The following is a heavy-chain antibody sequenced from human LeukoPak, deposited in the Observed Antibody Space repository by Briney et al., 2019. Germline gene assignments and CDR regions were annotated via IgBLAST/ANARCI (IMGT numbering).Heavy chain of an antibody. CDR1: GFTFSIYS. CDR2: ITSDRRTI. D-gene: IGHD6-13*01. J-gene: IGHJ4*02. CDR3: ARSTSGTFDY. Sequence: GGSLRLSCAASGFTFSIYSMNWVRQAPGKGLEWVSYITSDRRTISYADPVKGRFTVSRDNDKRLLYLQMDSLRAGDTAIYYCARSTSGTFDYWGQGMLVTVSS. V-gene: IGHV3-48*01.